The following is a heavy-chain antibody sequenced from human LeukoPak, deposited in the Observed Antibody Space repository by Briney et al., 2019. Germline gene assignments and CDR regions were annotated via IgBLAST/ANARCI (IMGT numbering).Heavy chain of an antibody. CDR3: ARLGTVRGEIYYGMDV. J-gene: IGHJ6*02. Sequence: GASVKVSCKASGYTFTSYDINWVRQATGQGLEWMGWMNPNSGNTGYAQKFQGRVTMTRNTSISTAYMELSSLRSEDTTVNYCARLGTVRGEIYYGMDVWGQGTTVTVSS. V-gene: IGHV1-8*01. CDR2: MNPNSGNT. D-gene: IGHD3-10*01. CDR1: GYTFTSYD.